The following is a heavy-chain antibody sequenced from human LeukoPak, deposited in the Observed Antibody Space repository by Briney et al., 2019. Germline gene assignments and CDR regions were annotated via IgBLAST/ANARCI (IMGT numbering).Heavy chain of an antibody. V-gene: IGHV4-31*03. Sequence: PSETLSLTCTVSGGSISSGGYYWSWIRQHPGKGLEWIGYIYYSGSTYYNPSLKSRVTISVDTSENQFSLKLSSVTAADTAVYYCARENWKYFDYWGQGTLVTVSS. J-gene: IGHJ4*02. CDR3: ARENWKYFDY. CDR2: IYYSGST. CDR1: GGSISSGGYY. D-gene: IGHD1-1*01.